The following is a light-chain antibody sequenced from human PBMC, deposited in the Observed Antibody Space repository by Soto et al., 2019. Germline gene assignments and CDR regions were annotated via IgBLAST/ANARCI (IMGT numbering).Light chain of an antibody. V-gene: IGKV3-20*01. CDR1: QSVCSRC. CDR3: QHYGTTPWT. Sequence: ETVLTQSPGTLSLSPGERVTLSCRASQSVCSRCFAWYQQKHGQSTRLLIDGASTRATGIPDRFSGSGSGTDFTLTISRLEPEDFAVYYCQHYGTTPWTFGQGTKVGIK. CDR2: GAS. J-gene: IGKJ1*01.